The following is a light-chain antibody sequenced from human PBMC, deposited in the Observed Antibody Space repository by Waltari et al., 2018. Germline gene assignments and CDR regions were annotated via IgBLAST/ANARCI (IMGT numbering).Light chain of an antibody. Sequence: QSALTQPPSASGSPGQSVTISCTGTISDVGGYNYFSWYQQHPGKAPKLMIYEGSKRPSGVPDRFSGSKSGNTASLTVSGLQAEDEADYYCSSYAGSNNLVFGGGTKLTVL. CDR2: EGS. J-gene: IGLJ3*02. CDR1: ISDVGGYNY. V-gene: IGLV2-8*01. CDR3: SSYAGSNNLV.